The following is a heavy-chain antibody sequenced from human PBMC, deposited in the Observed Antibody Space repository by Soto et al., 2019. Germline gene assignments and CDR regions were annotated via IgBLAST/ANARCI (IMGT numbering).Heavy chain of an antibody. D-gene: IGHD2-15*01. CDR1: GFTFSSYA. Sequence: GALRVSCADSGFTFSSYAMRWVRQAPGKGLEWVAVISYDGSNKYYADSVKGRFTISRDNSKNTLYLQMNSLRAEDTAVYYCARDSWIVYRAFDIWGQGTMVTVSS. J-gene: IGHJ3*02. CDR2: ISYDGSNK. CDR3: ARDSWIVYRAFDI. V-gene: IGHV3-30-3*01.